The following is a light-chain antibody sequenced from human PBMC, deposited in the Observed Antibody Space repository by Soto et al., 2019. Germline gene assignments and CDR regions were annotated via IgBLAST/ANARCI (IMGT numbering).Light chain of an antibody. V-gene: IGLV2-14*03. CDR3: RSYTSSSTRV. CDR2: DVS. Sequence: QSALTQPASVSGSPGQSITISCTGTSSDVGGYNYVSWYQQHPGKAPKLMIYDVSNRPSGVSNRFSGSKSGNTASLTISGLQTEDEADYYCRSYTSSSTRVFGNGIKVTV. J-gene: IGLJ1*01. CDR1: SSDVGGYNY.